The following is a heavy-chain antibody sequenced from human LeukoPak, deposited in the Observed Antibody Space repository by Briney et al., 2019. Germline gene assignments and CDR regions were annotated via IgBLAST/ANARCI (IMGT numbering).Heavy chain of an antibody. V-gene: IGHV4-38-2*01. CDR2: IYHSGST. CDR3: ARHTDSSGYYPHI. J-gene: IGHJ3*02. D-gene: IGHD3-22*01. CDR1: GYSISSGYY. Sequence: SETLSLTCAVSGYSISSGYYWGWIRQPPGKGQEWIGCIYHSGSTYYNPSLKSRVTISVDTSKNQFSLKLSSATAADTAVYYCARHTDSSGYYPHIWGQGTMVTVSS.